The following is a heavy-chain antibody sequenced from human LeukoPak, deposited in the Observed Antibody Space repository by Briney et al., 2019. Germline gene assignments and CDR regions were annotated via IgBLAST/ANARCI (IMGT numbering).Heavy chain of an antibody. V-gene: IGHV4-34*01. CDR3: ARGMYYDYVWGSYRPHYYFDY. Sequence: SETLSLTCSVSGGSINTGGFYWSWIRQPPGKGLEWIGEINHSGSTNYNPSLKSRVTISVDTSKNQFSLKLSSVTAADTAVYYCARGMYYDYVWGSYRPHYYFDYWGQGTLVTVSS. D-gene: IGHD3-16*02. CDR2: INHSGST. J-gene: IGHJ4*02. CDR1: GGSINTGGFY.